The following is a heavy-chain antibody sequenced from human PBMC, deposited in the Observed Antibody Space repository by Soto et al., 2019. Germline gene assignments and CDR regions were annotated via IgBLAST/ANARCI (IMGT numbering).Heavy chain of an antibody. Sequence: EVQLVESGGGLVQPGGSLRLSCAASGFTFSSYSMNWVRQAPGKGLEWVSYISSSSSTIYYADSVKGRFTISRDNAKNSLYLQMNSLRAEDTAVYYCARDPPFGYFALDVWGQGTTVTVSS. V-gene: IGHV3-48*01. CDR1: GFTFSSYS. J-gene: IGHJ6*02. CDR3: ARDPPFGYFALDV. CDR2: ISSSSSTI. D-gene: IGHD3-9*01.